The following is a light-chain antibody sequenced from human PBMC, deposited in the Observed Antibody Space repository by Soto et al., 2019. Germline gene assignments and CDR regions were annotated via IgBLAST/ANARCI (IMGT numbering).Light chain of an antibody. CDR2: EVS. CDR3: GSYTDSNSPWV. Sequence: QSALTQPAFVSGSPGQSITISCTGTYSDVGGYNYVSWFQQHPGKAPQLIIYEVSNRPLGISNRFSASKSGNTASLTISGLQAEDEADYYCGSYTDSNSPWVFGGGTQLTV. V-gene: IGLV2-14*01. J-gene: IGLJ3*02. CDR1: YSDVGGYNY.